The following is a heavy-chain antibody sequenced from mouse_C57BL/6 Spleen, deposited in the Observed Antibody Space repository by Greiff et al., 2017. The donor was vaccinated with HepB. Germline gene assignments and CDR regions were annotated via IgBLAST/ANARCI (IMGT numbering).Heavy chain of an antibody. D-gene: IGHD2-5*01. Sequence: EVKVVESGGGLVKPGGSLKLSCAASGFTFSDYGMHWVRQAPEKGLEWVAYISSGSSTIYYADTVKGRFTISRDNAKNTLFLQMTSLRSEDTAMYYCASLYYSNLYYAMDYWGQGTSVTVSS. V-gene: IGHV5-17*01. CDR3: ASLYYSNLYYAMDY. CDR2: ISSGSSTI. J-gene: IGHJ4*01. CDR1: GFTFSDYG.